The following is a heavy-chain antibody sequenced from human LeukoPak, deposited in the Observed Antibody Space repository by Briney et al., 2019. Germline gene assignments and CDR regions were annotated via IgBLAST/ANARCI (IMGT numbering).Heavy chain of an antibody. D-gene: IGHD5-18*01. J-gene: IGHJ4*02. CDR1: GYSFTTYW. Sequence: GESLKISCKGSGYSFTTYWIGWVRQMPGKGLEWMGIIYPGDSDTRYSPSFQGQVTISADKSISTAYLHWSSLKASDTAMYYCARPRREGIQLWLPEFDYWGQGTLVTVSS. CDR2: IYPGDSDT. V-gene: IGHV5-51*01. CDR3: ARPRREGIQLWLPEFDY.